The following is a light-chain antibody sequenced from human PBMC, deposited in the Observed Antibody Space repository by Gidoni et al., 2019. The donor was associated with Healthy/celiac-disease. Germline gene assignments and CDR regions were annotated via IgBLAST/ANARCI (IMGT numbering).Light chain of an antibody. V-gene: IGKV3-11*01. CDR1: QRVSSY. CDR3: QQRSNWPHT. J-gene: IGKJ1*01. CDR2: DAS. Sequence: EIVLTQSPATLSLSPGERATLSCRARQRVSSYLAWYQQKPGQAPRLLIYDASNRATGIPARFSGSGSGTDFTLTIRSLEPEDFAVYYCQQRSNWPHTFGQGTKVEIK.